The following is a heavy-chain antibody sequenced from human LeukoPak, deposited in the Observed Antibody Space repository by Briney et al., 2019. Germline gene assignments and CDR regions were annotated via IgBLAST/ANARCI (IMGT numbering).Heavy chain of an antibody. CDR1: GFTFSRYA. J-gene: IGHJ3*02. Sequence: PGGSLRLSCAASGFTFSRYAMHWVRQAPGKGLEWVAVISYDGSNKYYADSVKGRFTISRDNSKNTLYLQMNGLRAEDTAVYYCARDPNGDYIGAFDMWGRGTLVTVSS. CDR3: ARDPNGDYIGAFDM. D-gene: IGHD4-17*01. V-gene: IGHV3-30*07. CDR2: ISYDGSNK.